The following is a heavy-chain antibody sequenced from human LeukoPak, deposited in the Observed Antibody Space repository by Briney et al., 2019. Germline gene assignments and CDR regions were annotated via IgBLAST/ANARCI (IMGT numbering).Heavy chain of an antibody. CDR3: ARVAPSSIAPFDY. J-gene: IGHJ4*02. CDR2: IYYSGST. D-gene: IGHD6-6*01. CDR1: GGSISSYY. Sequence: SETLSLTCTVSGGSISSYYWSWIRQPPGKGLEWIGYIYYSGSTNYNPSLKSRVNISVDTSKNQFSLKLSSVTAADTAVYYCARVAPSSIAPFDYWGQGTLVTVSS. V-gene: IGHV4-59*01.